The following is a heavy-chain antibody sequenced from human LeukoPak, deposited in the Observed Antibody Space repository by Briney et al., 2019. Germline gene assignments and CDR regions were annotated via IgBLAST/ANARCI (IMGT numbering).Heavy chain of an antibody. Sequence: GGSVRLSCAASGFTFSSYAMHWVRQAPGKGLEWVAVIWYDGSNKYYADSVKGRFTISRDNSKNTLYLQMNSLRAEDTAVYYCARDYYYGSGSYYNGDYWGQGSL. CDR1: GFTFSSYA. V-gene: IGHV3-33*01. D-gene: IGHD3-10*01. CDR2: IWYDGSNK. J-gene: IGHJ4*01. CDR3: ARDYYYGSGSYYNGDY.